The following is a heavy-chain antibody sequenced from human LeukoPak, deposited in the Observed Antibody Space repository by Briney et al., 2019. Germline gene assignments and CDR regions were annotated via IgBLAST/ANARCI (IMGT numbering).Heavy chain of an antibody. CDR2: INPCDGST. D-gene: IGHD3-10*01. CDR1: GYTFTSYY. Sequence: ASVKVSCKASGYTFTSYYIHWVRQAPGQGLEWMGIINPCDGSTSYVQKFQGRVTMTRDMATSTVYMELSSLRSEDTAVYYCARDLRPIYQQMVRGPGAFDIWGQGTMVTVSS. J-gene: IGHJ3*02. CDR3: ARDLRPIYQQMVRGPGAFDI. V-gene: IGHV1-46*01.